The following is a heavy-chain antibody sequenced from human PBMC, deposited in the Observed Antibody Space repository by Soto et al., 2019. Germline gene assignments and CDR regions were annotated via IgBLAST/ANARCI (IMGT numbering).Heavy chain of an antibody. Sequence: PSETLSLTCTVSGGSISSYYWSWIRQPPGKGLEWIGYIYYSGSTNYNPSLKSRVTISVDTSKNQFSLKLSSVTAADTAVYYCTTDSYITIVIIRFDYWGHGTLVTVSS. V-gene: IGHV4-59*12. CDR2: IYYSGST. J-gene: IGHJ4*01. CDR1: GGSISSYY. D-gene: IGHD3-16*02. CDR3: TTDSYITIVIIRFDY.